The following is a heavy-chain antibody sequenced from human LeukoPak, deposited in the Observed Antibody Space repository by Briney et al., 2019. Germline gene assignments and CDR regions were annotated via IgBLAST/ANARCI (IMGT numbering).Heavy chain of an antibody. V-gene: IGHV3-23*01. J-gene: IGHJ5*02. CDR3: AKDIVVVPAATRIINWFDP. CDR2: ISGSGGST. CDR1: GFTFSSYA. D-gene: IGHD2-2*01. Sequence: GGSLRLSCAASGFTFSSYAMSWGRQGPGKGLEWVSAISGSGGSTYYADSVKGRFTISKHNSKNTLYLQMNSLRPEHTTVYYCAKDIVVVPAATRIINWFDPWGQGTLVTVSS.